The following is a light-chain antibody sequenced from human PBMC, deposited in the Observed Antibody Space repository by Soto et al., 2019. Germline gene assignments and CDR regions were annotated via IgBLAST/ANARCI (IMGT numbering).Light chain of an antibody. CDR3: QQYENLPT. V-gene: IGKV1-33*01. J-gene: IGKJ5*01. CDR1: QNINNY. Sequence: DLQMTQYPSSLSVSVGDSVTITCQASQNINNYLNWYQQKPGRAPKLLIYDASNLEAGVPSRFRGSGSGTDFTFTISRLQPEDIATYYCQQYENLPTFGQGTRLEIK. CDR2: DAS.